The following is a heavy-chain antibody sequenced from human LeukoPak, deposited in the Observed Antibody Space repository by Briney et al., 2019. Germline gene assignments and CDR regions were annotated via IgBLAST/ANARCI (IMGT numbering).Heavy chain of an antibody. CDR1: GFTFSGSA. CDR2: IRSKANSYAT. D-gene: IGHD6-13*01. CDR3: TRSPYSSSWYRDPYYFDY. Sequence: GGSLRLSCAASGFTFSGSAMHWVRQASGKGLEWVGRIRSKANSYATACAASVKGRFTISRDDSKNTAYLQMNSLKTEDTAVYYCTRSPYSSSWYRDPYYFDYWGQGTLVTVSS. V-gene: IGHV3-73*01. J-gene: IGHJ4*02.